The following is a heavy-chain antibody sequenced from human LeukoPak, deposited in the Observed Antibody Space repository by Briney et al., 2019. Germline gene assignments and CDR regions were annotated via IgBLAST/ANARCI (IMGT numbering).Heavy chain of an antibody. CDR1: GFTFSSYW. V-gene: IGHV3-7*01. Sequence: PGGSLRLSCAASGFTFSSYWMSWVRQAPGKGLEWVANIKQDGSEKYYVDPVKGRFTISRDNAKNSLYLQMNSLRAEDTAVYYCARSDIVVVPAAFQHWGQGTLVTVSS. J-gene: IGHJ1*01. CDR3: ARSDIVVVPAAFQH. D-gene: IGHD2-2*01. CDR2: IKQDGSEK.